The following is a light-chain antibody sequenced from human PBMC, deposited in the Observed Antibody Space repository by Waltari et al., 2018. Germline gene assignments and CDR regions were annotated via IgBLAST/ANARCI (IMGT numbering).Light chain of an antibody. Sequence: IQMTQSPFFVSGSVGDSVTITCRASQFINDKIAWYQQKPGKAPKVLIYTVSSLQSGVPSRFGGSGSGTDFSLVISGLQAEDSATYFCVQAHQFPLTFGGGTKVEI. V-gene: IGKV1-12*01. J-gene: IGKJ4*01. CDR3: VQAHQFPLT. CDR1: QFINDK. CDR2: TVS.